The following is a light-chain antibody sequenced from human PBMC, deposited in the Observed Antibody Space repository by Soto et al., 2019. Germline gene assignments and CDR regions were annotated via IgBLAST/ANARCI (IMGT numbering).Light chain of an antibody. J-gene: IGKJ1*01. CDR2: GAS. CDR3: QQYYDWPPET. CDR1: QTVSSN. V-gene: IGKV3-15*01. Sequence: EIVLTQSPATLSVSPGERATLSCRASQTVSSNLAWYQQKPGQAPRLVIYGASTRATGIPARFSGTGSWTEFTLTISGLQSEDFAVYYCQQYYDWPPETFGQGTKVEIK.